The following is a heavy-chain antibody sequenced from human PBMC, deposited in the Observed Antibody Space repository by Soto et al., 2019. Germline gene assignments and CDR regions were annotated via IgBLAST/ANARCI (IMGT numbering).Heavy chain of an antibody. CDR3: ARAGAYCGGDCLDAFDI. V-gene: IGHV4-30-2*01. CDR1: GGSISSGGYS. D-gene: IGHD2-21*02. Sequence: QLQLQESGSGLVKPSQTLSLTCAVSGGSISSGGYSWSWIRQPPGKGLEWIGYIYHSGSTYYNPSLKGRVTISVDRSKNQFSLKLSSVTAADTAVYYCARAGAYCGGDCLDAFDIWGQGTMVTVSS. CDR2: IYHSGST. J-gene: IGHJ3*02.